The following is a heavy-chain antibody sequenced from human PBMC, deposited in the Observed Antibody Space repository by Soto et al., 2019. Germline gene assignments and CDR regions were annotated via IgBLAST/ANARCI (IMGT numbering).Heavy chain of an antibody. V-gene: IGHV4-31*03. D-gene: IGHD2-2*02. CDR3: ARDRYCSGTSCYTSYYYGMDV. J-gene: IGHJ6*02. Sequence: SETLSLTCTVSGGSISSGGYYWSWIRQHPGKGLEWIGYIYYSGSTYYNPSLKSRVTISVDTSKNQFSLKLSSVTAADTAVYYCARDRYCSGTSCYTSYYYGMDVWGQGTTVTVSS. CDR2: IYYSGST. CDR1: GGSISSGGYY.